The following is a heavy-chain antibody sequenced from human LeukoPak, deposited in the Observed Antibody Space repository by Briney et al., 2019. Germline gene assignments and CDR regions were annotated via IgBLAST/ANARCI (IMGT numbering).Heavy chain of an antibody. J-gene: IGHJ4*02. CDR1: GFTFSRHG. Sequence: GGSLRLSCAPSGFTFSRHGMHWVRQAPGKGLEWVAIISNDGSRKYYAHSVEGRFTISRDNSKNTLYLQMDSLRAEDTAVYYCARDLSRGDIVGVPSALFDYWGQGTLVTVSS. CDR2: ISNDGSRK. D-gene: IGHD2-2*01. V-gene: IGHV3-30*03. CDR3: ARDLSRGDIVGVPSALFDY.